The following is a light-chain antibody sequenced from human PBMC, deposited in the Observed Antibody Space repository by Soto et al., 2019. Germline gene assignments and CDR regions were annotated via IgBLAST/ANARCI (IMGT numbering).Light chain of an antibody. CDR1: QSISSR. CDR2: DAS. CDR3: QQYNTNSPLT. J-gene: IGKJ4*01. Sequence: GDRVTITCRASQSISSRLAWYQQKPGKAPNLLIYDASSLESGVPSRFSGSGSGTEFTLTISSLQPDDFATYYCQQYNTNSPLTFGGGTKVDIK. V-gene: IGKV1-5*01.